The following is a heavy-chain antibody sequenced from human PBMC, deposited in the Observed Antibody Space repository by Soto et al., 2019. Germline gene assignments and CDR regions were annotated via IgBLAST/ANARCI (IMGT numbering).Heavy chain of an antibody. CDR3: ARGQVVAAQH. Sequence: SETLSLTCAVSGGSISSGGYSWSWIRQPPGKGLEWIGYIYHSGSTYYNPSLKSRVTISVDRSKNQFSLKLSSATAADTAVYYCARGQVVAAQHWGQGTLVTVSS. CDR2: IYHSGST. CDR1: GGSISSGGYS. J-gene: IGHJ4*02. V-gene: IGHV4-30-2*01. D-gene: IGHD2-15*01.